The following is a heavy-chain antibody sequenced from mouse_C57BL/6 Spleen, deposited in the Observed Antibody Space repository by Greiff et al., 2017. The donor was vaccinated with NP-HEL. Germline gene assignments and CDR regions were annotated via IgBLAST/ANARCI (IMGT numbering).Heavy chain of an antibody. CDR2: IYPGDGDT. V-gene: IGHV1-82*01. J-gene: IGHJ3*01. CDR3: AVQFAY. Sequence: VQLQQSGPELVKPGASVKISCKASDYAFSSSWMNWVKQRPGKGLEWIGRIYPGDGDTNYNGKFKGKATLTADKSSSTAYMQLSSLTSEDSAVYFCAVQFAYWGQGTLVTVSA. CDR1: DYAFSSSW.